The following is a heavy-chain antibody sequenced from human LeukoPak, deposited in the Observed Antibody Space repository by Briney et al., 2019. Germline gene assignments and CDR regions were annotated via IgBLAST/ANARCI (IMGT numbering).Heavy chain of an antibody. CDR2: INPSGGDT. D-gene: IGHD5-18*01. Sequence: GASVKVSCKASGYTFTRYYMHWVRQAPGQGLEWMGTINPSGGDTRYAQKFQGRVTMTRDTSTSTVYMELSSLTSGDTAVYYCARGEGYSYGYGDNWGQGTLVTVSS. CDR3: ARGEGYSYGYGDN. CDR1: GYTFTRYY. J-gene: IGHJ4*02. V-gene: IGHV1-46*01.